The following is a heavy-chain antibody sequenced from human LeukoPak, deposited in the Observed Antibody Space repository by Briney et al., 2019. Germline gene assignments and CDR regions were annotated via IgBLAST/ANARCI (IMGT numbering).Heavy chain of an antibody. CDR3: ATHHYYGSGSQDY. CDR2: IYYSGST. V-gene: IGHV4-39*01. D-gene: IGHD3-10*01. CDR1: GGSISSSSYY. J-gene: IGHJ4*02. Sequence: SETLSLTCTVSGGSISSSSYYWGWIRQPPGRGLEWIGSIYYSGSTYYNPSLKSRVTISVDTSKNQSSLKLSSVTAADTAVYYCATHHYYGSGSQDYWGQGTLVTVSS.